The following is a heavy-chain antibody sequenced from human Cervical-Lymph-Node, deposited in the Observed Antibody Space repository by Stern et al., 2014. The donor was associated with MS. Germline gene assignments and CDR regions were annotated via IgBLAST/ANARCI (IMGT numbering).Heavy chain of an antibody. CDR3: ARDRRAFLDY. D-gene: IGHD2/OR15-2a*01. V-gene: IGHV3-7*01. J-gene: IGHJ4*02. CDR1: GFSFGTSW. Sequence: QLVESGGGLVQPGGSLRLSCVASGFSFGTSWMSWVRQPQGRGLEWVANIRQDGYDKFYVDSVKGRFTISRDNARNSLYLQMNSLTVADTAVYYCARDRRAFLDYWGQGTHVAVSS. CDR2: IRQDGYDK.